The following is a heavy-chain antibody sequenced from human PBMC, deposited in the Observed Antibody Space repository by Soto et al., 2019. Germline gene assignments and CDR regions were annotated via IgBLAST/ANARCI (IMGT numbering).Heavy chain of an antibody. J-gene: IGHJ4*02. CDR2: IIPIFGTA. V-gene: IGHV1-69*12. CDR3: ARTINPYYYGSGSYLGSTFDY. D-gene: IGHD3-10*01. CDR1: GGTFSSYA. Sequence: QVQLVQSGAEVKKPGSSVKVSCKASGGTFSSYAISWVRQAPGQGLEWMGGIIPIFGTANYAQKFQGRVTITAAESTSTAYMELSSLRSEETAVYYCARTINPYYYGSGSYLGSTFDYWGQGTLVTVSS.